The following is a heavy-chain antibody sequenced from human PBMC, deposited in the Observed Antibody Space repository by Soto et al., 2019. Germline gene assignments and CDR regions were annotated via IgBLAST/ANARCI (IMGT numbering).Heavy chain of an antibody. CDR3: ASNYYDSSGYFDY. D-gene: IGHD3-22*01. J-gene: IGHJ4*02. CDR1: GYSISSGYY. CDR2: IYHSGST. Sequence: SETLSLTCAVSGYSISSGYYWGWIRQPPGKGLEWIGSIYHSGSTYYSPSLKSRVTIPVDTSKNQFSLKLSSVTAADTAVYYCASNYYDSSGYFDYWGQGTLVTVSS. V-gene: IGHV4-38-2*01.